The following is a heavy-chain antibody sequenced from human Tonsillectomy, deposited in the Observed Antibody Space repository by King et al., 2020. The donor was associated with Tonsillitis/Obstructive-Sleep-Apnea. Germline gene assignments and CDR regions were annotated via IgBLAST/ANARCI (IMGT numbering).Heavy chain of an antibody. CDR2: INPSDGGT. J-gene: IGHJ3*02. Sequence: QVQLVESGSEVRRPGASVNISCKASGYTFTNYYVHWVRQAPGQGLEWVAIINPSDGGTSYTQGLRGRITVTRDTSTSTIYMEMSSLKSEDTAVYYCVREITGFYAFDIWGQGTMVTVSS. D-gene: IGHD3-16*01. V-gene: IGHV1-46*04. CDR1: GYTFTNYY. CDR3: VREITGFYAFDI.